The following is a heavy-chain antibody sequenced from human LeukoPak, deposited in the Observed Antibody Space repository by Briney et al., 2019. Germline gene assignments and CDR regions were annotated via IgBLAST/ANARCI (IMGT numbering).Heavy chain of an antibody. V-gene: IGHV3-9*01. Sequence: GGSLRLSCAASGFTFDDYAMHWVRQAPGKGLEWVSGISWNSGSIGYADSVKGRFTISRDNAKNTLYLQMNSLRAEDTAVYYCAKGYYLRWFDPWGQGTLVTVSS. J-gene: IGHJ5*02. CDR3: AKGYYLRWFDP. CDR1: GFTFDDYA. D-gene: IGHD3-10*01. CDR2: ISWNSGSI.